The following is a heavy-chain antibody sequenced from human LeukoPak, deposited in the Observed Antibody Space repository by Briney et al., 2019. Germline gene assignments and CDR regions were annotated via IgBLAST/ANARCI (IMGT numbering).Heavy chain of an antibody. V-gene: IGHV1-18*01. CDR3: ARDPVSSSWYSYYYYGMDV. D-gene: IGHD6-13*01. J-gene: IGHJ6*02. CDR1: GYTFTTYG. CDR2: ISAYNGNT. Sequence: ASVKVSFKTSGYTFTTYGISWVRQAPGQGLEWMGWISAYNGNTKYAQELQGRVTMTTDTSTSTAYMELRSLRSEDTAVYYCARDPVSSSWYSYYYYGMDVWGQGTTVTVSS.